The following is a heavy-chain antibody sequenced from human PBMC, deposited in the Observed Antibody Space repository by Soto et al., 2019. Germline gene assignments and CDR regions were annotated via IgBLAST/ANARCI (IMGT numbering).Heavy chain of an antibody. CDR2: IYFSGST. J-gene: IGHJ4*02. V-gene: IGHV4-30-4*01. D-gene: IGHD1-26*01. Sequence: KPSETLSLTCTVSGASISSGDYYWIWIRQPPGGGLEWIGYIYFSGSTYYNPSLKSRVTISVDASKKQFSLKLTSVTAADTAVYYCARQSTASGDWGQGTLVTVSS. CDR3: ARQSTASGD. CDR1: GASISSGDYY.